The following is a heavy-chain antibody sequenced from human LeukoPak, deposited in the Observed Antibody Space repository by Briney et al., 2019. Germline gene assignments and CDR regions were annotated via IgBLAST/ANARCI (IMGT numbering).Heavy chain of an antibody. D-gene: IGHD1-1*01. V-gene: IGHV3-53*01. CDR2: IRNSDGMT. CDR3: AKGLERESRLDS. Sequence: PGGSLRLSCAASGFSVSSNYMSWVRQAPGQGLEWVSGIRNSDGMTYYADSVRGRFTISTDNSKNTLYLQMNSLRAEDTALYYCAKGLERESRLDSWGQGTLVTVSS. CDR1: GFSVSSNY. J-gene: IGHJ4*02.